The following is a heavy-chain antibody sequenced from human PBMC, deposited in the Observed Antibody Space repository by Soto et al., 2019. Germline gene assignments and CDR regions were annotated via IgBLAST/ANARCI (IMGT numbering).Heavy chain of an antibody. CDR2: INAGNGNT. D-gene: IGHD3-10*01. V-gene: IGHV1-3*01. CDR3: ARGLWFGELSAFGY. J-gene: IGHJ4*02. CDR1: GYTFTSYA. Sequence: QVQLVQSGAEVKKPGASVKVSCKASGYTFTSYAMHWVRQAPRQRLEWMGWINAGNGNTKYSQKFQGRVTITRDTSASTAYMELSSLRSEDTAVYYCARGLWFGELSAFGYWGQGTLVTVSS.